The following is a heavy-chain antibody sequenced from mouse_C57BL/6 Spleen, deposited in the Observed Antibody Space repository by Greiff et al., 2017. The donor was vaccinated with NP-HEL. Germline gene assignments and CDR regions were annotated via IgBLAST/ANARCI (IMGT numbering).Heavy chain of an antibody. CDR2: ISDGGSYT. J-gene: IGHJ2*01. Sequence: EVQLVESGGGLVKPGGSLKLSCAASGFTFSSYAMSWVRQTPEKRLEWVATISDGGSYTYYPDNVKGRFTISRDNAKNNLYLQMSHLKSEDTAMYYCARDGIRSTFYYFDYWGQGTTLTVSS. CDR3: ARDGIRSTFYYFDY. V-gene: IGHV5-4*01. CDR1: GFTFSSYA. D-gene: IGHD2-1*01.